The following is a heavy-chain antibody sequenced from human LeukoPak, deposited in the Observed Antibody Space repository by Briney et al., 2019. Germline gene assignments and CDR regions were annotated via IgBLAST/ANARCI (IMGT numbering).Heavy chain of an antibody. Sequence: SETLSLTFAVSGVSISSSEWWIWVRQPPGQGLEWIGEIHRDGRTRYNPSLKRRVTMSMDYSKNQFSLSVTSVTAADTAIYYCGKTDIYFNPIDYWGPGSLVTVSS. CDR2: IHRDGRT. J-gene: IGHJ4*02. CDR3: GKTDIYFNPIDY. V-gene: IGHV4-4*02. D-gene: IGHD3-9*01. CDR1: GVSISSSEW.